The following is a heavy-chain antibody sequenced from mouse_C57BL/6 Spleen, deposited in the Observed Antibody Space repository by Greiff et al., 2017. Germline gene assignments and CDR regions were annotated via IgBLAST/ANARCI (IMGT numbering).Heavy chain of an antibody. D-gene: IGHD1-1*02. CDR2: ISSGSSTT. V-gene: IGHV5-17*01. CDR3: ARGGNYVDY. Sequence: EVQLVESGGGLVKPGGSLKLSCAASGFTFSDYGLHWVRQAPEQGLEWVAYISSGSSTTYYADTVKGRFTISRDTATNTLFLQVTSLMSEDTAMYYGARGGNYVDYWGQGTTLTVSS. J-gene: IGHJ2*01. CDR1: GFTFSDYG.